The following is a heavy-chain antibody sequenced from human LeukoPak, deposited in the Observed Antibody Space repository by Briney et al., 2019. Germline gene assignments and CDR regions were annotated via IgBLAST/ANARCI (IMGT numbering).Heavy chain of an antibody. J-gene: IGHJ4*02. Sequence: GSLKLSCAASGFNFSSYWMSWVRQAPGKGLEWVANIKQDGSDKYYLTSVRGRFTISRDNAKNSLFLQMNSLRVEDTAVYYCARGGGHLDCWGQGTLVTVSS. CDR3: ARGGGHLDC. V-gene: IGHV3-7*03. CDR2: IKQDGSDK. CDR1: GFNFSSYW. D-gene: IGHD4-23*01.